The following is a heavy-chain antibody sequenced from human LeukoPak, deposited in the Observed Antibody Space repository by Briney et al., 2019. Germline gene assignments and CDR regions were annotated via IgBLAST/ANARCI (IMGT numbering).Heavy chain of an antibody. CDR2: VNPNSGGT. D-gene: IGHD1-26*01. Sequence: ASVKVSCKASGYTFTGYYMHWVRQAPGQGLEWMGWVNPNSGGTNYAQKFQGRVTMTRDTSISTAYMELSRLRSDDTAVYYCARVTGWELLYYFDYWGQGTLVTVSS. CDR1: GYTFTGYY. J-gene: IGHJ4*02. V-gene: IGHV1-2*02. CDR3: ARVTGWELLYYFDY.